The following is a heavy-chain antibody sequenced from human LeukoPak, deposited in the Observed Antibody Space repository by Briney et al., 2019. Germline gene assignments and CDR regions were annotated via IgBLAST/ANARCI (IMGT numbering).Heavy chain of an antibody. J-gene: IGHJ6*03. D-gene: IGHD2-2*02. V-gene: IGHV3-11*04. CDR1: GFSVAQKY. CDR3: ARAPTYCSSTSCYMEERYESSYYYYMDV. Sequence: GGSLRLSCAPSGFSVAQKYMTWVRQAPGKGLEWVSYITSSGNIIYYADSVKGRFTISRDNAKNSLYLQMNSLRAEDTAVYYCARAPTYCSSTSCYMEERYESSYYYYMDVWGKGTTVTVSS. CDR2: ITSSGNII.